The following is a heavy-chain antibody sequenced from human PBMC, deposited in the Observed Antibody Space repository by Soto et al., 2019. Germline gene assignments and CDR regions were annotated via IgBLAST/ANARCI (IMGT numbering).Heavy chain of an antibody. J-gene: IGHJ3*02. CDR3: ARQGLGLMVYATAFDI. Sequence: SETLSLTCTVAGGFISSYYWTWIRQPPGKGLGWIGHIYYSGSTKYNPSLESRVTISVDTSKNQFSLKLSSVTAADTAEYYCARQGLGLMVYATAFDIWGQGTMVTVSS. CDR1: GGFISSYY. D-gene: IGHD2-8*01. V-gene: IGHV4-59*08. CDR2: IYYSGST.